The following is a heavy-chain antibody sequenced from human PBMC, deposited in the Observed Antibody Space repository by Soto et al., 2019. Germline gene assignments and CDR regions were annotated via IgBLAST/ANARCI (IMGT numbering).Heavy chain of an antibody. CDR1: GLLVSNNY. CDR2: FGNEGET. D-gene: IGHD6-19*01. J-gene: IGHJ4*02. CDR3: MRGGWFSTFDH. V-gene: IGHV3-53*01. Sequence: LRLSCAASGLLVSNNYMTWVRQAPGKGLEWVSGFGNEGETYYADSVKGRFTISRDDSKSTMYLQMNSLRADDTAVYFCMRGGWFSTFDHWGRGTLVTVSS.